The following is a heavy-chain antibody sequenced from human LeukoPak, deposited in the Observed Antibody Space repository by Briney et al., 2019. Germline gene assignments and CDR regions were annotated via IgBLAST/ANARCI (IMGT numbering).Heavy chain of an antibody. Sequence: GGSLRLSCAASGFNFSSYAMHWVRQAPGKGQEWVALIRYDASTKFYADSVKGRFTISGDNSKNTLNLQMNSLRAEDTAVYYCAKGGRDGLYYFDYWGQETLVTVSS. V-gene: IGHV3-30*02. J-gene: IGHJ4*02. CDR2: IRYDASTK. CDR3: AKGGRDGLYYFDY. CDR1: GFNFSSYA. D-gene: IGHD5-24*01.